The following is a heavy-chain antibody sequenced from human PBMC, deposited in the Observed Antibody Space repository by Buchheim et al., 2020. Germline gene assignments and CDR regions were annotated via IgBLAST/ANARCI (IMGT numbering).Heavy chain of an antibody. Sequence: QLQLQESGPGLVKPSETLSLTCTVSGGSISSSSHYWGWIRQPPGKGLEWIGSIYYSGSTYYNPSLKSRVTISVDTSKNQFPLKLNSVTAADTAVYHCAAQGTILAPFDPWGQGTL. J-gene: IGHJ5*02. V-gene: IGHV4-39*01. CDR1: GGSISSSSHY. CDR3: AAQGTILAPFDP. CDR2: IYYSGST.